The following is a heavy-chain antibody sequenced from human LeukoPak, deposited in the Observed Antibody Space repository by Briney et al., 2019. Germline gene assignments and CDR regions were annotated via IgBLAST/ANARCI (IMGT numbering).Heavy chain of an antibody. D-gene: IGHD2-2*01. J-gene: IGHJ4*02. V-gene: IGHV3-30*02. Sequence: AGSLRLSCAASGFTISSYGMDWVRQAPGKGLEWVAYIRYDGSNKNYADSVKGRFTISRDNSKNTLYLQMSSMRAEDTAVYYCAKVVTGYCSSTSCPFDSWGQGTLVTVSS. CDR2: IRYDGSNK. CDR1: GFTISSYG. CDR3: AKVVTGYCSSTSCPFDS.